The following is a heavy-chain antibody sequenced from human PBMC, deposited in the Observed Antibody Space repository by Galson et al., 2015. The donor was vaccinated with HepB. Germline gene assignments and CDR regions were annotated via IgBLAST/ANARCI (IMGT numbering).Heavy chain of an antibody. J-gene: IGHJ6*04. CDR3: ARTYCSGGSCYGLYYYYGLDV. D-gene: IGHD2-15*01. Sequence: SLRLSCAASGFTFSNCALHWVRQAPGKGLEWVAVILYDGSKKFYADSVKGRFTISRDQSKNTLYLQMNSLRGEDTAVYYCARTYCSGGSCYGLYYYYGLDVWGKGSTVTVSS. CDR1: GFTFSNCA. CDR2: ILYDGSKK. V-gene: IGHV3-30*04.